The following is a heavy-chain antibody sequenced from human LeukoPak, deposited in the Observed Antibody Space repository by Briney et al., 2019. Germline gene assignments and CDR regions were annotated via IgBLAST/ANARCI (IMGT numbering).Heavy chain of an antibody. CDR3: AKHHYSGSSGYYFFDX. Sequence: GGSLRLSCAASGFAFSNFGLHWVRQAPGKGLEWVAFIPYDGSDKYYADSVKGRFTISRDNSKNTLYLQVNSLRAEDTAVYYCAKHHYSGSSGYYFFDXWGQGTLVTVS. V-gene: IGHV3-30*02. CDR1: GFAFSNFG. D-gene: IGHD3-22*01. CDR2: IPYDGSDK. J-gene: IGHJ4*02.